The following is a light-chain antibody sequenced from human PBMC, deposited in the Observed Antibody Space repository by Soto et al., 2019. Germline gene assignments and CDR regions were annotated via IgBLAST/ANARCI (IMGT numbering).Light chain of an antibody. Sequence: EIVMTQSPLSLPVTPGEPASISCRSSQSLRHSDGNTYLDWYLQNQGQSPQLLIYLGSSRASGVPDRFSGSESGTDFTLKISRVEAEDVEVYFRIQSVQTPTTFGQEPRLEIK. CDR2: LGS. V-gene: IGKV2-28*01. J-gene: IGKJ5*01. CDR3: IQSVQTPTT. CDR1: QSLRHSDGNTY.